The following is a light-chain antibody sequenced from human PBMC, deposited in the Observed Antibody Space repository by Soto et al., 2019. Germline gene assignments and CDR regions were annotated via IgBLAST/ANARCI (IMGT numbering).Light chain of an antibody. CDR2: AAS. CDR1: QNINNY. J-gene: IGKJ1*01. V-gene: IGKV1-39*01. Sequence: DIQMTQSPSSLSASVGDRVTITCRASQNINNYLNWYQQKPGKAPKLLIYAASNLQSGVPSRFSGSGSGTDFTLTISTLQPEDFATYHCQQSYDTPRTFGQGTKVEI. CDR3: QQSYDTPRT.